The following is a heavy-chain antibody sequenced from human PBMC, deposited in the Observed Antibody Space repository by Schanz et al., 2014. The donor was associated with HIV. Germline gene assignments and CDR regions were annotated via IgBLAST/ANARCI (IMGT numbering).Heavy chain of an antibody. CDR3: VKRRCEASSNSWFADS. D-gene: IGHD3-10*01. V-gene: IGHV3-23*01. Sequence: EVQLLESGGNLVHPGGSLRLSCAASGFTFRDSVVSWVRQAPGKGLEWIASISSTSTYRFYAGSVKGRFTISRDNSEAKLYLQMKSIGLVDSATYYCVKRRCEASSNSWFADSWGQGTLVTVSS. CDR1: GFTFRDSV. J-gene: IGHJ4*02. CDR2: ISSTSTYR.